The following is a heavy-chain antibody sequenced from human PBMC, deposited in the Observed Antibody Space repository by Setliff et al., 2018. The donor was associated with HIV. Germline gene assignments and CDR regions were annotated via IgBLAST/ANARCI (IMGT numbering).Heavy chain of an antibody. D-gene: IGHD4-17*01. V-gene: IGHV4-38-2*01. CDR3: ATFFVSTATTQDY. CDR1: GYSIRSGYY. Sequence: PSETLSLTCAVSGYSIRSGYYWGWIRQSPGKGLEWIGTMFRTGTSYYNPSLTSRVTVSLDMSKNQFSLKLNSLTAADTGVYYCATFFVSTATTQDYWGQGTLVTVSS. CDR2: MFRTGTS. J-gene: IGHJ4*02.